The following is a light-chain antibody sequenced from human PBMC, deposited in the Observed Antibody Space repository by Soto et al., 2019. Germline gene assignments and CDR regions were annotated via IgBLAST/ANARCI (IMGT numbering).Light chain of an antibody. J-gene: IGKJ1*01. CDR2: AAS. Sequence: DIQMTQSPSSLSASVGDRVTITCRASQRISSYLNWYQQKPGKAPKLLIYAASSLQSGVPSRFSGSGSGTDFTLTISSLQPEDFATYYCQRSYSNPPAFGQGTKVELK. CDR3: QRSYSNPPA. CDR1: QRISSY. V-gene: IGKV1-39*01.